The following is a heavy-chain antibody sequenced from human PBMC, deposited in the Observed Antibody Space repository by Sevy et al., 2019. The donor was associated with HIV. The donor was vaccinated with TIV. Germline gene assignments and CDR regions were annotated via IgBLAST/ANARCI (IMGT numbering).Heavy chain of an antibody. D-gene: IGHD3-3*01. CDR2: INSHGTIT. CDR3: ARGQLLQFLEWPSYGLDV. CDR1: GFTFSSHW. Sequence: GGSLRLSCAVSGFTFSSHWMFWVRQAPGKGLVWVSHINSHGTITNYADSVKGRFASSRDKTKNTIYLQMNSLRAVDTAVYYCARGQLLQFLEWPSYGLDVWGQGTMVTVSS. V-gene: IGHV3-74*01. J-gene: IGHJ6*02.